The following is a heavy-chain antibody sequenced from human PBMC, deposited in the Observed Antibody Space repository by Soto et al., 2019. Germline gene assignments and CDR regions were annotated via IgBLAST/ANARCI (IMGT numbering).Heavy chain of an antibody. CDR2: IKSKTDGGTT. CDR3: TSSSSWYSVGY. V-gene: IGHV3-15*07. CDR1: GFTFSNAW. D-gene: IGHD6-13*01. J-gene: IGHJ4*02. Sequence: GGSLRLSCAASGFTFSNAWMNWVRQAPGKGLEWVGRIKSKTDGGTTDYAAPVKGRITISRDDSKNTLYLQMNSLKTEDTAVYYCTSSSSWYSVGYWGQGTLVTVSS.